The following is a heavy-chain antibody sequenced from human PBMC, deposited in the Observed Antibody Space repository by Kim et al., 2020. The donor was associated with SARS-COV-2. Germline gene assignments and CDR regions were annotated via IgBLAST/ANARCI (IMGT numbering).Heavy chain of an antibody. V-gene: IGHV4-39*01. CDR2: GST. J-gene: IGHJ3*02. Sequence: GSTYYNPSRKSRVTISVDTSKNQFSLKLSSVTAADTAVYYCARRPDAFDIWGQGTMVTVSS. CDR3: ARRPDAFDI.